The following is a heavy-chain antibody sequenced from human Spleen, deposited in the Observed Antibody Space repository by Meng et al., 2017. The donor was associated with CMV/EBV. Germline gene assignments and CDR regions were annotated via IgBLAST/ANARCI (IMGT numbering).Heavy chain of an antibody. CDR3: ARDRFIKPKFSFYYAMDV. J-gene: IGHJ6*02. V-gene: IGHV3-7*01. Sequence: GESLKISCAASGFTFSSYEMNWVRQAPGKGLELVANIKHDGSEEYYVDSVKDRFTISRDNANNSLYLQMNILRADDTAMYYCARDRFIKPKFSFYYAMDVWGHGTTVTVSS. CDR2: IKHDGSEE. CDR1: GFTFSSYE. D-gene: IGHD3-10*01.